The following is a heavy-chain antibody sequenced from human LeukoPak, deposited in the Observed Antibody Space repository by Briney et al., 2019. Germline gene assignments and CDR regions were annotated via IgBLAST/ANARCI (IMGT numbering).Heavy chain of an antibody. D-gene: IGHD5-18*01. CDR2: IKSKTDGGTT. CDR1: GFNLRDYW. CDR3: TTYSHPRP. V-gene: IGHV3-15*01. J-gene: IGHJ5*02. Sequence: GGSLRLSCTPWGFNLRDYWMGWGRQAPGKGLEGVGSIKSKTDGGTTDSAAPVKGRFTISRDDSKNTLYLQMNSLNTEDTAVYYCTTYSHPRPWGQGTLVTVSS.